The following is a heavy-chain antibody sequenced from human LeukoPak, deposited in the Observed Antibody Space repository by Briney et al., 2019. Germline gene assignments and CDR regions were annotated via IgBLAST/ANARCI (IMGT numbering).Heavy chain of an antibody. CDR3: AITSSAWLPFDY. J-gene: IGHJ4*02. CDR1: GYSFTTYW. V-gene: IGHV5-51*01. D-gene: IGHD6-25*01. Sequence: GESLKISCKGSGYSFTTYWIGWVRQMPGKGLEWMGVIYPRDSDTRYSPSFQGQVTISADKSINTAYLQWSSLKASDTAMYYCAITSSAWLPFDYWGQGALVTVSS. CDR2: IYPRDSDT.